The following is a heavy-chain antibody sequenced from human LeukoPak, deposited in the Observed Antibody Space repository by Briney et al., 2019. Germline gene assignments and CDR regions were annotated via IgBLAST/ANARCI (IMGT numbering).Heavy chain of an antibody. V-gene: IGHV4-61*05. J-gene: IGHJ6*03. D-gene: IGHD6-13*01. Sequence: SETLSLTCTVSGGSISSSSYYWGWIRQPPGKGLEWIGYIYYSGSTNYNPSLKSRVTISVDTSKNQFSLKLSSVTAADAAVYYCARGAYSSSWSRNYYYYYMDVWGKGTTVTVSS. CDR3: ARGAYSSSWSRNYYYYYMDV. CDR2: IYYSGST. CDR1: GGSISSSSYY.